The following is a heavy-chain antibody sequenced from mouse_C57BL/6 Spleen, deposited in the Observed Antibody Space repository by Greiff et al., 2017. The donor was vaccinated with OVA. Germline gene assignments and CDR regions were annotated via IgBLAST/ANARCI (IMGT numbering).Heavy chain of an antibody. Sequence: EVKLMESGGGLVKPGGSLKLSCAASGFTFSDYGMHWVRQAPEKGLEWVAYISSGSSTIYYADTVKGRFTISRDNAKNTLFLQRTSLRSEDTAMYYCARASYDWYFDVWGTGTTVTVSS. V-gene: IGHV5-17*01. J-gene: IGHJ1*03. CDR3: ARASYDWYFDV. D-gene: IGHD1-1*01. CDR1: GFTFSDYG. CDR2: ISSGSSTI.